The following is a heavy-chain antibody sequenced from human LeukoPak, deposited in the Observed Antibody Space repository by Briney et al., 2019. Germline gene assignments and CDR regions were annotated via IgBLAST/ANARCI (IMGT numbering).Heavy chain of an antibody. J-gene: IGHJ4*02. D-gene: IGHD3-10*01. CDR2: IYPGDSDT. CDR3: ARRGPYYGSGSPGDY. V-gene: IGHV5-51*01. Sequence: GESLKISCKGSGYSFTSYWIGWVRQMRGKGLEWMGIIYPGDSDTRYSPSFQGQVTISADKSISTAYLQWSSLKASDTAMYYCARRGPYYGSGSPGDYWGQGTLVTVSS. CDR1: GYSFTSYW.